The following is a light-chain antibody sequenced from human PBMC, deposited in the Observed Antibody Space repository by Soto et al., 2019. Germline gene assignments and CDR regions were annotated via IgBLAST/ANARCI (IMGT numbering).Light chain of an antibody. CDR3: QQYTGPPTT. V-gene: IGKV3-20*01. CDR1: HTVSSNY. J-gene: IGKJ5*01. Sequence: IMLTHSPDTLSLSPGERATLSFRASHTVSSNYLAWCQQRPGQAPRLLIYGASTRAAGIPDRFRGSGSGTDFTLTITRLEPEDSAVYFCQQYTGPPTTFGQGTRLEI. CDR2: GAS.